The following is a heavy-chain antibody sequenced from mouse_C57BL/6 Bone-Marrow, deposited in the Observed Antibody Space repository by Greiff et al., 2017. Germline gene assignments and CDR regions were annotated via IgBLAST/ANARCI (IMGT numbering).Heavy chain of an antibody. D-gene: IGHD1-1*01. J-gene: IGHJ2*01. V-gene: IGHV5-6*01. CDR1: GFTFSSYG. CDR3: AKHYGSSFDY. CDR2: ISSGGSYT. Sequence: EVKLMESGGDLVKPGGSLKLSCAASGFTFSSYGMSWVRQTPDKRLEWVATISSGGSYTYYPDSVKGRFTISRDNAKNTLYLQMSSLKSEDTAMYYCAKHYGSSFDYWGQGTTLTVSS.